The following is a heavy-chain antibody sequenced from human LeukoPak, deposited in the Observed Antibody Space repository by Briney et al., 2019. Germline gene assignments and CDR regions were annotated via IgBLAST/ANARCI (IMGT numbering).Heavy chain of an antibody. D-gene: IGHD6-13*01. J-gene: IGHJ6*03. CDR2: ISAYNGNT. Sequence: GASVKVSCKASGYTFTSYGISWVRQAPGQGLEWMGWISAYNGNTNYAQKLQGRVTMTTDTSTSTAYMELRSLRSDDTAVYYCARVLVQQLWGYYYYYMDVWGKGTTVTVSS. V-gene: IGHV1-18*01. CDR1: GYTFTSYG. CDR3: ARVLVQQLWGYYYYYMDV.